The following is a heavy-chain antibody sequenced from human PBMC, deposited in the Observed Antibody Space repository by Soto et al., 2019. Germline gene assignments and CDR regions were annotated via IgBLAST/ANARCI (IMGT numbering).Heavy chain of an antibody. V-gene: IGHV4-4*02. CDR3: ARTGPYSSGNN. D-gene: IGHD3-22*01. CDR1: GTSVFGANW. Sequence: QVHLQESGPGLVNPLETLSLTCTVSGTSVFGANWWGWVRQPPGKGLEWIGEIHSSGNTDYNPSLKSPVTISVDMYENEFSLKLTSVTAADTAVYYCARTGPYSSGNNWGQGTLVAVSS. CDR2: IHSSGNT. J-gene: IGHJ4*02.